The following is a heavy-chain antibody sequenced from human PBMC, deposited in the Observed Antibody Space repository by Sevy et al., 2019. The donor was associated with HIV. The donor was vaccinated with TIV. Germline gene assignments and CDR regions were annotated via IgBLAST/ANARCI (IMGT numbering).Heavy chain of an antibody. CDR1: GFTFSSYA. CDR2: ISGSGGST. V-gene: IGHV3-23*01. CDR3: AKDSPDSGSYYSRSYYYYYYGMDV. D-gene: IGHD3-10*01. J-gene: IGHJ6*02. Sequence: GGSLRLSCAASGFTFSSYAMSWVRQAPGKGLEWVSAISGSGGSTYYADSVKGRFTISRDNSKNTLYLQMNSLRAEDTALYYCAKDSPDSGSYYSRSYYYYYYGMDVWGQGTTVTVSS.